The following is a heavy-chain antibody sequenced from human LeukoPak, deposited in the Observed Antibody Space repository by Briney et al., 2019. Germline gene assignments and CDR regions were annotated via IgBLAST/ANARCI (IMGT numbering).Heavy chain of an antibody. D-gene: IGHD1-26*01. CDR1: GYIFTNYW. V-gene: IGHV5-51*01. Sequence: GESLKISCRGSGYIFTNYWIGWVRQMPGKGLEWMGIIYPGDSDTKYSPSFRGQVTISADKSISTAYLQWSSLKASDTAIYYCARAASIVTTTHFDNWGQGTLVTVSS. CDR3: ARAASIVTTTHFDN. J-gene: IGHJ4*02. CDR2: IYPGDSDT.